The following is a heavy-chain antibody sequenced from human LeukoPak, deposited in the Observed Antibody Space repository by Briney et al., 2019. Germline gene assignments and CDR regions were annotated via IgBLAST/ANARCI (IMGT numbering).Heavy chain of an antibody. Sequence: SGGSLRLSCAASGFTFSSYWMSWARQAPGKGLEWVANIKQDGSEKYYVDSVKGRFTISRDNAKNTLYLQMNSLRAEDTAVYYCAGLRGLDAFDIWGQGTMVTVSS. CDR2: IKQDGSEK. J-gene: IGHJ3*02. CDR3: AGLRGLDAFDI. CDR1: GFTFSSYW. D-gene: IGHD5-18*01. V-gene: IGHV3-7*03.